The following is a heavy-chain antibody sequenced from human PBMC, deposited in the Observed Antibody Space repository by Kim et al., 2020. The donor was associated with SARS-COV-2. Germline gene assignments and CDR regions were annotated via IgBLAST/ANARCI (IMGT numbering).Heavy chain of an antibody. D-gene: IGHD3-22*01. CDR3: ARDLPYDSSVGDAFDI. J-gene: IGHJ3*02. CDR1: GGSISSSNW. CDR2: IYHSGST. V-gene: IGHV4-4*02. Sequence: SETLSLTCAVSGGSISSSNWWSWVRQPPGKGLEWIGEIYHSGSTNYNPSLKSRVTISVDKSKNQFSLKLSSVTAADTAVYYCARDLPYDSSVGDAFDIWGQGTMVTVSS.